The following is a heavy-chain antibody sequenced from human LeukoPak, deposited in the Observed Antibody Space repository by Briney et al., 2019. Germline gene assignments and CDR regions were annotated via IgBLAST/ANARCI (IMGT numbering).Heavy chain of an antibody. D-gene: IGHD3-10*01. Sequence: PSQTLSLTCAVFGGSISSGDYPWSWIRQPPGKGLEWIGYIFHTGHTSYNPSLKSRVTISVDMSKNQLSLKLSSVTAADTAVYYCARRFYGSGSQFDYWGQGTLVTVSS. V-gene: IGHV4-30-2*01. CDR1: GGSISSGDYP. CDR3: ARRFYGSGSQFDY. J-gene: IGHJ4*02. CDR2: IFHTGHT.